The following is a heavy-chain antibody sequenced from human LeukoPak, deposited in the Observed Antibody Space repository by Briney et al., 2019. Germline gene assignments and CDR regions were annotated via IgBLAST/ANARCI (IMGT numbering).Heavy chain of an antibody. V-gene: IGHV3-11*01. Sequence: GGSLRLSCAPSGFSFSDSYMGWIRQAPGKGLEWISYISDSSSTIYYADSVKGRFTVSRDNTKNSLFLQMHSLRPEDSAVYYCVKAPDSPFYHASPIFDSWGPGTLVSVSS. D-gene: IGHD2/OR15-2a*01. CDR1: GFSFSDSY. CDR3: VKAPDSPFYHASPIFDS. CDR2: ISDSSSTI. J-gene: IGHJ4*02.